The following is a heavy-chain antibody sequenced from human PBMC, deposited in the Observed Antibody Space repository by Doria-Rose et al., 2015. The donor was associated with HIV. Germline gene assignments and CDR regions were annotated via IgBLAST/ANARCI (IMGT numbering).Heavy chain of an antibody. V-gene: IGHV4-34*01. J-gene: IGHJ5*02. CDR3: VRAVGVAPVITGP. Sequence: QVQLQQWGAGLLKPSETLSLTCAVSGGSFSGYYWTWIRQSPGKGLEWIGEINQSGGTNYDPSLKSRVTISIDTSKNQFSLKVNSVTAADTGVYYCVRAVGVAPVITGPWGQGAQVTVSS. D-gene: IGHD4-4*01. CDR2: INQSGGT. CDR1: GGSFSGYY.